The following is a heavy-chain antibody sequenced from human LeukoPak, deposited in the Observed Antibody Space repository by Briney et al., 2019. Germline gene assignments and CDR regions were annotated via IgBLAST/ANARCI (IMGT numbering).Heavy chain of an antibody. CDR3: ARARAIVGATIGY. Sequence: ASVKVSCKASGYTFTSCDINWVRQATGQGLEWMGWMNPNSGNTGYAQKFQGRVTMTRNTSISTAYMELSSLRSEDTAVYYCARARAIVGATIGYWGQGTLVTVSS. D-gene: IGHD1-26*01. V-gene: IGHV1-8*01. CDR2: MNPNSGNT. J-gene: IGHJ4*02. CDR1: GYTFTSCD.